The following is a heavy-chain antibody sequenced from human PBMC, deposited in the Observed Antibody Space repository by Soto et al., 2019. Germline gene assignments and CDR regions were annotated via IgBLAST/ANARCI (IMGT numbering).Heavy chain of an antibody. V-gene: IGHV3-30*18. D-gene: IGHD2-15*01. CDR3: AKDGSCSGGSCSPARFVH. Sequence: GVYLRLSCAASGFPFSSYAMSWVRQAPGKGLEWAAVISYDGSYKYYGDFVKGRFTISRDNSKNTLYLQMNSLRAEDTAVYYCAKDGSCSGGSCSPARFVHWGQETLVTVTS. CDR2: ISYDGSYK. CDR1: GFPFSSYA. J-gene: IGHJ5*02.